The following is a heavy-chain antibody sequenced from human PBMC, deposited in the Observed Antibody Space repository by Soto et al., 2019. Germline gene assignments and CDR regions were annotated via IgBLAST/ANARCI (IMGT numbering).Heavy chain of an antibody. CDR3: VRAFDL. V-gene: IGHV3-74*01. CDR2: INTDGSTT. J-gene: IGHJ2*01. Sequence: EVQLVESGGGLVQPGGSLRLSCAASGLTFSSYWMHWVRQAPGKGLVWVSRINTDGSTTNYADSVKGRFTVSRDNAKNTLYLQMNSLRAEDTAVYCCVRAFDLWGRGTLVTVSS. CDR1: GLTFSSYW.